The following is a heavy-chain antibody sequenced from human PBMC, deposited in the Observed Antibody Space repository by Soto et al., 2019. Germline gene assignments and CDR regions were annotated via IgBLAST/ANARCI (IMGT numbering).Heavy chain of an antibody. CDR2: ISSSSSTI. CDR1: GFTFSSYS. V-gene: IGHV3-48*02. CDR3: AREPGYSSSWYAFDI. J-gene: IGHJ3*02. D-gene: IGHD6-13*01. Sequence: GGSLRLSCAASGFTFSSYSMNWVRQAPGKGLEWVSYISSSSSTIYYEDSVKGRFTISRDNAKNSMYLQMNSLRDEDTAVYYCAREPGYSSSWYAFDIWGQGTMVTVSS.